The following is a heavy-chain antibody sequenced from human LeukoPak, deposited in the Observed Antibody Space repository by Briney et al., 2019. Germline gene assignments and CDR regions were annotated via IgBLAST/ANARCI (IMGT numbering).Heavy chain of an antibody. CDR2: INWNGGST. CDR3: ARDPPSITMVRGVISYFDY. Sequence: GGSLRLSCAASGFTFDDYGMSWVRQAPGKGLEWVSGINWNGGSTGYADSVKGRFTISRDNAKNSLYLQMNSLRAEDTALYYCARDPPSITMVRGVISYFDYWGQGTLVTVSS. J-gene: IGHJ4*02. D-gene: IGHD3-10*01. CDR1: GFTFDDYG. V-gene: IGHV3-20*04.